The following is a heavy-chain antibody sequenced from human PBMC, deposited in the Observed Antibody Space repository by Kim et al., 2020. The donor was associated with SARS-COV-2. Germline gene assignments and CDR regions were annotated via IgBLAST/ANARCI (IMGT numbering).Heavy chain of an antibody. V-gene: IGHV3-9*01. CDR3: AKDMSPLIGAWFDP. Sequence: ADSVKGRFTISRDNAKNSLYLQMNSLRAEDTALYYCAKDMSPLIGAWFDPWGQGTLVTVSS. J-gene: IGHJ5*02.